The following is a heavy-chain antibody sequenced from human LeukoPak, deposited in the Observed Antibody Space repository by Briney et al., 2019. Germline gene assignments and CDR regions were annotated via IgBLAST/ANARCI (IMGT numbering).Heavy chain of an antibody. Sequence: PSETLSLTCTVSGGSISSYYWSWIRQPPGQGQEQIGYIYYSGSTNYNPSLKSRVTISVDTSKNQFSLKLSSVTAADTAVYYCARGAVAGTGVFDYWGQGTLVTVSS. D-gene: IGHD6-19*01. V-gene: IGHV4-59*01. CDR3: ARGAVAGTGVFDY. CDR2: IYYSGST. J-gene: IGHJ4*02. CDR1: GGSISSYY.